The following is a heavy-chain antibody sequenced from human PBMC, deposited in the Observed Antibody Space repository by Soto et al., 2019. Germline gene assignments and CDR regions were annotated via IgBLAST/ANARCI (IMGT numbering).Heavy chain of an antibody. D-gene: IGHD6-13*01. Sequence: ASVKVSCKASGYTFNSYGLHWVRQAPGQRLEWMGWINAANGDTKYSPKFQGRVTITRDTSASTAYMEPSSLRSEDTAGYYCVRRHVSATGIDWFDPWGQGTLVTVSS. CDR1: GYTFNSYG. J-gene: IGHJ5*02. CDR2: INAANGDT. CDR3: VRRHVSATGIDWFDP. V-gene: IGHV1-3*01.